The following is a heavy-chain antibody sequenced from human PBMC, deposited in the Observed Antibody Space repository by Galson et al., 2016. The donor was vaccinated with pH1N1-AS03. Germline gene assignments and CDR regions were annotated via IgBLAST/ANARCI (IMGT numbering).Heavy chain of an antibody. CDR3: ARGWYDIWTGYLVDPFDY. Sequence: SLRLSCAASGFTFGDYYMSWIRQAPGKGLEWISCITSSGGSGRTIYCADSVKGRFTISRDNAKNSLYLQMTSLRADDTAVYFCARGWYDIWTGYLVDPFDYWGQGALVTVSS. CDR1: GFTFGDYY. J-gene: IGHJ4*02. CDR2: ITSSGGSGRTI. D-gene: IGHD3-9*01. V-gene: IGHV3-11*01.